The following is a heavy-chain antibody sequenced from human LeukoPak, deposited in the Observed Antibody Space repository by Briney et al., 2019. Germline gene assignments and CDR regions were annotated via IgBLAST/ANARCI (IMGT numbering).Heavy chain of an antibody. J-gene: IGHJ4*02. V-gene: IGHV1-3*01. D-gene: IGHD6-19*01. Sequence: KFQGRVTITRDTSASTAYMELSSLRSEDTAVYYCARGKTTCSSGWRTFDYWGQGTLVTVSS. CDR3: ARGKTTCSSGWRTFDY.